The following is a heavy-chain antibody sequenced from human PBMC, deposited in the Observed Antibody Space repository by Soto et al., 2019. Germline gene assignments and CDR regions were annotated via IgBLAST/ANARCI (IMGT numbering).Heavy chain of an antibody. D-gene: IGHD3-10*01. CDR1: GDSIGSSNW. CDR2: ISHTGNS. J-gene: IGHJ5*02. Sequence: QVQLQESGPGLVKPSGTLSLTCAVSGDSIGSSNWWSWVRQPPEKGLEWIGEISHTGNSNYNPSLKSRVTISLDKSKNQFSLRLTSVTAADTAMYYCARRVGDYVSGNYPWGPGTLVTVSS. CDR3: ARRVGDYVSGNYP. V-gene: IGHV4-4*02.